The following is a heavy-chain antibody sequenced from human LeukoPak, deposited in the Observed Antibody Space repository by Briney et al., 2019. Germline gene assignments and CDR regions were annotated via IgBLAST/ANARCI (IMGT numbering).Heavy chain of an antibody. CDR2: IYYSGST. J-gene: IGHJ5*02. V-gene: IGHV4-59*08. Sequence: ASETLSLTCTVSGGSISSYYWSWIRQPPGKGLEWIGYIYYSGSTNYNPSLKSRVTISVDTSKNQFSLKLSSVTAADTAVYYCARHPITKTRDTRNWFDPWGQGTLVTVSS. D-gene: IGHD3-10*01. CDR1: GGSISSYY. CDR3: ARHPITKTRDTRNWFDP.